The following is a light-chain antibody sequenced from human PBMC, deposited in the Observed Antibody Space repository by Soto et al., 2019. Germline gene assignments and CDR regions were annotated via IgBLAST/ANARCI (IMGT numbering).Light chain of an antibody. CDR2: QVT. J-gene: IGLJ1*01. V-gene: IGLV2-14*01. CDR3: RSYTDSSHYV. CDR1: ISDLAIYNY. Sequence: QSLLTQAASVSGSPGQSITISCTGTISDLAIYNYVSWYQQQPGKAPKLMIYQVTNRPSGGSNRFSGSRSGNTASLTISGLQAEDEADYYCRSYTDSSHYVFGTGTKVTVL.